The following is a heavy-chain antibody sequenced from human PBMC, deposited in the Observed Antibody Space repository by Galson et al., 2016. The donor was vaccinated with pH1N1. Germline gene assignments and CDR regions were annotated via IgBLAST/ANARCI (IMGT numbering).Heavy chain of an antibody. CDR2: ITWDDEK. V-gene: IGHV2-5*02. J-gene: IGHJ5*01. Sequence: PALVKPPQTLTLTCTFSGFSLHTPGVGVTWVRQSPGKALEWLALITWDDEKVYSPSLKSRLTIMKDTSKQQVVLTMTHMDPVDTATYYCTHRRDGTSWRYRYWFDSWGQGTLVTVSS. CDR3: THRRDGTSWRYRYWFDS. D-gene: IGHD5-12*01. CDR1: GFSLHTPGVG.